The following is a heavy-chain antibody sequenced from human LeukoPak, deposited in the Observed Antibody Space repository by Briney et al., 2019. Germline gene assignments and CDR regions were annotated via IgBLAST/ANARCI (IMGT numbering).Heavy chain of an antibody. CDR1: GGTFISYA. CDR3: ARGRTIFDAFDI. D-gene: IGHD3-3*01. Sequence: SVKVSCKASGGTFISYAISWVRQAPGQGLEWMGRIIPILGIANYAQKFQGRVTITADKSTSTAYMELSSLRSEDTAVYYCARGRTIFDAFDIWGQGTMVTVSS. V-gene: IGHV1-69*04. J-gene: IGHJ3*02. CDR2: IIPILGIA.